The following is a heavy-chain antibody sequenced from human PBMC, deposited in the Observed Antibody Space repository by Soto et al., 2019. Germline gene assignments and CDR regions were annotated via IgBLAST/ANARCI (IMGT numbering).Heavy chain of an antibody. CDR2: INHSGST. CDR1: GGSFSGYY. J-gene: IGHJ5*02. Sequence: PSETLSLTCAVYGGSFSGYYWSWIRQPPGKGLEWIGEINHSGSTNYSPSLKSRVTISVDTSKNQFSLKLSSVTAADTAVYYCARGFVGLFPWFDPWGQGTLVTVSS. CDR3: ARGFVGLFPWFDP. V-gene: IGHV4-34*01.